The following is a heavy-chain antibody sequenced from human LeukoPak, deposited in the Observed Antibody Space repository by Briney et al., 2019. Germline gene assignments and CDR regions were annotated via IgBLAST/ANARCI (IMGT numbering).Heavy chain of an antibody. CDR2: FDPEDSET. D-gene: IGHD3-16*01. J-gene: IGHJ4*02. CDR3: ATGWAGAITFGGVTSY. CDR1: GYTLTELS. Sequence: GASVKVSCKVSGYTLTELSMHWVRQAPGKGLEWMGGFDPEDSETIYAQKFQGRVTMTEDTSTDTAYMELSSLRSEDTAVYYCATGWAGAITFGGVTSYWGQGTLVTVSS. V-gene: IGHV1-24*01.